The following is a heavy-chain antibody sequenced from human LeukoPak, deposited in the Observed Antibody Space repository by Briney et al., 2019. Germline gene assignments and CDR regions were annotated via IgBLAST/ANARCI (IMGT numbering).Heavy chain of an antibody. V-gene: IGHV4-4*09. CDR2: IYTSGST. Sequence: PSETLSLTCTVSGGSISSYYWSWIRQSPGKGLEWIGYIYTSGSTNYNPSLKSRVTISVDTSKNQFSLKLSSVTAADTDVYYCARQSEKYYDILTGYYYYYYYMDVWGKGTTVTVSS. J-gene: IGHJ6*03. CDR1: GGSISSYY. D-gene: IGHD3-9*01. CDR3: ARQSEKYYDILTGYYYYYYYMDV.